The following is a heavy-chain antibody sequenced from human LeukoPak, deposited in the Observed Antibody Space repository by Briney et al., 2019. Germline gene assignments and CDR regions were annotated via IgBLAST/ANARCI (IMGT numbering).Heavy chain of an antibody. D-gene: IGHD4-11*01. CDR1: GFTFSSYG. V-gene: IGHV3-30*02. J-gene: IGHJ6*03. CDR2: IRYDGSNK. CDR3: ARDLAYRNYYYYYMDV. Sequence: GGSLRLSCAASGFTFSSYGMHWVRQAPGKGLEWVAFIRYDGSNKYYADSVKGRFTISRDNSKNTLYLQMNSLRAEDTAVYYCARDLAYRNYYYYYMDVWGKGTTVTVSS.